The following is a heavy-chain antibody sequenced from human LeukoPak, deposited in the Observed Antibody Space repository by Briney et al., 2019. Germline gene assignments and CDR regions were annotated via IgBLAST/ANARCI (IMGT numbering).Heavy chain of an antibody. V-gene: IGHV3-64*01. CDR3: ARVGYTSYYYYGRDV. Sequence: GGSLRLSCAASGFTFSSYAMHWVRQAPGKGLEYVSAISSNGGSTYYANSVKGRFTISRDNSKNTLYLQMGSLRAEDMAVYYCARVGYTSYYYYGRDVWGQGTTVTVSS. J-gene: IGHJ6*02. CDR1: GFTFSSYA. CDR2: ISSNGGST. D-gene: IGHD6-13*01.